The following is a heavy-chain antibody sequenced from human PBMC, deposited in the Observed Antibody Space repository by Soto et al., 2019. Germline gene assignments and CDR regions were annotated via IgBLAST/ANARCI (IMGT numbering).Heavy chain of an antibody. CDR1: GFTFGDYA. CDR3: TTGHSGWLGTFDY. Sequence: GGSLRLSCTASGFTFGDYAMSWFRQAPGKGLEWVGFIRSKAYGGTTEYAASVKGRFTISRDDSKSIAYLQMNSLKTEDTAVYYCTTGHSGWLGTFDYWGQGTLVTVSS. CDR2: IRSKAYGGTT. J-gene: IGHJ4*02. V-gene: IGHV3-49*03. D-gene: IGHD6-19*01.